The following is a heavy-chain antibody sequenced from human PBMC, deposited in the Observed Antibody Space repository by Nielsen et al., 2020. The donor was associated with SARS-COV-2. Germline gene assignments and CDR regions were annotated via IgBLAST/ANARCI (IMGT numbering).Heavy chain of an antibody. D-gene: IGHD1-26*01. V-gene: IGHV3-15*01. CDR1: GFFLSSYG. CDR3: MWDRTVGH. Sequence: GESLKISCAASGFFLSSYGMHWVRQAPGKGLEWLGRIKSWNHGEATDYAAPVKGRFTISRDDSKNTVYLHLTSLNIEDTAVYYCMWDRTVGHWGQGTLVTVSS. J-gene: IGHJ4*02. CDR2: IKSWNHGEAT.